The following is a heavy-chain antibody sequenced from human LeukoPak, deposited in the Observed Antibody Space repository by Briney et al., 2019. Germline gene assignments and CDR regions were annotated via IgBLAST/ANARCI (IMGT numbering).Heavy chain of an antibody. J-gene: IGHJ5*02. CDR3: AASIAAAGNHNWFDP. Sequence: PSETLSLTCAVYGGSFSGYYWSWIRQPAGKGLEWIGRIYTSGSTNYNPSLKSRVTMSVDTSKNQFSLKLGSVTAADTAVYYCAASIAAAGNHNWFDPWGQGTLVTVSS. CDR1: GGSFSGYY. CDR2: IYTSGST. V-gene: IGHV4-59*10. D-gene: IGHD6-13*01.